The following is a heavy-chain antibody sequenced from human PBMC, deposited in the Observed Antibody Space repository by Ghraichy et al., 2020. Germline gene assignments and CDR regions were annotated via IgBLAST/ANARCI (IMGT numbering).Heavy chain of an antibody. CDR2: IKQDGSEK. CDR1: GFTFSSYW. CDR3: ARDGVDSGSYGQRFDP. V-gene: IGHV3-7*01. D-gene: IGHD1-26*01. Sequence: GGTLRLSCAASGFTFSSYWMSWVRQAPGKGLEWVANIKQDGSEKYYVDSVKGRFTISRDNAKNSLYLQMNSLRAEDTAVYYCARDGVDSGSYGQRFDPWGQGTLVTVSS. J-gene: IGHJ5*02.